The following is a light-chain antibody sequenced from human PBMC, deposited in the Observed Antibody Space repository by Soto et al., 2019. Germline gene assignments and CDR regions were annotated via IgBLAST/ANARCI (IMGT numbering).Light chain of an antibody. V-gene: IGKV1-39*01. J-gene: IGKJ3*01. Sequence: DLQMTQSPSSLSASVGDRVTITCRASQPIRSYLSWYQQKSGKAPKLLIFGASNLQTGVPSRFSGSGSETEFTVTISSLQPEDFATYSCQQTYTMPFTFGPGTTVDLK. CDR1: QPIRSY. CDR2: GAS. CDR3: QQTYTMPFT.